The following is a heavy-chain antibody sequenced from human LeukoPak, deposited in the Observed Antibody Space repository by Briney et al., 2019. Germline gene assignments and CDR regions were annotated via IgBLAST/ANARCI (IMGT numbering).Heavy chain of an antibody. Sequence: PGGSLRLSCAASGFTVSSNYMSWVRQAPGKGLEWVSVIYSGGSTYYADSVKGRFTISRDNSKSTLYLQMNSLRAEDTAVYYCASQVGAYYYFDYWGQGTLVTVSS. D-gene: IGHD1-26*01. CDR3: ASQVGAYYYFDY. CDR2: IYSGGST. V-gene: IGHV3-53*01. CDR1: GFTVSSNY. J-gene: IGHJ4*02.